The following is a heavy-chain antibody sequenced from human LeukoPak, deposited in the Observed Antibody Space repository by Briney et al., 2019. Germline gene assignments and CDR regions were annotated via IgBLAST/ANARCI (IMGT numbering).Heavy chain of an antibody. CDR3: ARFRSGGSFGDY. D-gene: IGHD2-15*01. CDR2: IYYSGST. V-gene: IGHV4-39*01. J-gene: IGHJ4*02. Sequence: SETLSLTCTVSGGSISSSSYYWGWIRQPRGKGLEWIGSIYYSGSTYYNPSLKSRVTISVDTSKNQFSLKLSSVTAADTAVYYCARFRSGGSFGDYWGQGTLVTVSS. CDR1: GGSISSSSYY.